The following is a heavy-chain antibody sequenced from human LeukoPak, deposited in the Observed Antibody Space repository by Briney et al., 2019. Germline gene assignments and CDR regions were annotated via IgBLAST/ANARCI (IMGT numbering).Heavy chain of an antibody. J-gene: IGHJ4*02. CDR1: GFTFSSYA. Sequence: GGSLRLSCAASGFTFSSYAMSWVRQAPGKGLEWVSAINSAGSTYYGDSVRGRFTISRDNSKNVLHLQMNSLRAEDTALYYCAKEGFDSWGQGTLVTVSS. CDR3: AKEGFDS. CDR2: INSAGST. V-gene: IGHV3-23*01.